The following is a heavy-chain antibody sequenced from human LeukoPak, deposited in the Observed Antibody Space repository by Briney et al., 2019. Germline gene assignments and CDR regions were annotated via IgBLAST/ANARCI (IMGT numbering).Heavy chain of an antibody. Sequence: KPGGSLRLSFAASGFTFSSYWMSWVPQAPGKGLEWVANIKQDGSEKYYVDSVKGRFTISRDNAKNSLYLQMNSLRAEDTAVYYCARAPGSYYNGLYFDYWGQGTLVTVSS. CDR2: IKQDGSEK. J-gene: IGHJ4*02. CDR1: GFTFSSYW. D-gene: IGHD3-10*01. CDR3: ARAPGSYYNGLYFDY. V-gene: IGHV3-7*03.